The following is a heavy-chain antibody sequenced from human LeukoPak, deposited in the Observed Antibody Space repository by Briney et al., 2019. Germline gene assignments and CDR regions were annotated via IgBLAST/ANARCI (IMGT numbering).Heavy chain of an antibody. J-gene: IGHJ4*02. D-gene: IGHD3-3*01. CDR2: INAGNGNT. CDR1: GYTFTSYA. V-gene: IGHV1-3*01. CDR3: ATATGDAYDFWSIFDY. Sequence: GASVKVSCKASGYTFTSYAMHWVRQAPGQRLEWMGWINAGNGNTKYSQKFQGRVTMTEDTSTDTAYMELSSLRSEDTAVYYCATATGDAYDFWSIFDYWGQGTLVTVSS.